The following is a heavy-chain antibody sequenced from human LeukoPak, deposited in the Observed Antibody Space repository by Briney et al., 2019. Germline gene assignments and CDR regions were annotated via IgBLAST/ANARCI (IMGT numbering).Heavy chain of an antibody. D-gene: IGHD3-9*01. CDR1: GYTFTSYG. J-gene: IGHJ4*02. Sequence: ASVKVSCTASGYTFTSYGISWVRQAPGQGLEWMGWISAYNGNTNYAQKLQGRVTMTTDTSTSTAYMELRSLRSDDTAVYYCARGGILRYFDWLLLDYWGQGTLVTVSS. V-gene: IGHV1-18*01. CDR2: ISAYNGNT. CDR3: ARGGILRYFDWLLLDY.